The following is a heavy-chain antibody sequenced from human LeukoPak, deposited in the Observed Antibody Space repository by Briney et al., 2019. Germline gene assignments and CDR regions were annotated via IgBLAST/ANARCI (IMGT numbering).Heavy chain of an antibody. CDR2: IWYDGSNK. D-gene: IGHD6-13*01. V-gene: IGHV3-33*01. J-gene: IGHJ4*02. CDR1: GFTFSSYG. CDR3: ARGAPFTAAGTFDY. Sequence: GGSLRLSCAASGFTFSSYGMHWVRQVPGKGLEWVALIWYDGSNKYYADSVKGRFTISRDNSKNTLYLQMNSLRAEDTAVYYCARGAPFTAAGTFDYWGQGTLVTVSS.